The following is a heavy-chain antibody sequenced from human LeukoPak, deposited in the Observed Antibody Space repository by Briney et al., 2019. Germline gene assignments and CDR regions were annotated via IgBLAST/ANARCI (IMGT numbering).Heavy chain of an antibody. D-gene: IGHD5-24*01. CDR2: IYTSGST. Sequence: SETLSLTCTVSGGSISSGSYYWSWIRQPAGKGLEWIGRIYTSGSTNYNPSLKSRVTISVDTSKNQFSLKLSSVTAADTAVYYCARHRSGWLQSSFDYWGQGTLVTVSS. V-gene: IGHV4-61*02. CDR1: GGSISSGSYY. CDR3: ARHRSGWLQSSFDY. J-gene: IGHJ4*02.